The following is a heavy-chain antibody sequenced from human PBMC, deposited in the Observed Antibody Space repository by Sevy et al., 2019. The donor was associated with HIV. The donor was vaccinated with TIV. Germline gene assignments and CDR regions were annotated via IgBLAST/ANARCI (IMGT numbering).Heavy chain of an antibody. CDR3: ARLTTMPTSGLYGMDV. CDR1: GYTFTDYY. D-gene: IGHD4-17*01. V-gene: IGHV1-2*02. Sequence: ASVKVSCKASGYTFTDYYIHWVRQAPGQGLEWMAWINPNDGVTNYAQRFQGGVTVTRDTSVSTAYMELRGLRYDDTAIYYCARLTTMPTSGLYGMDVWGQGTTVTLSS. J-gene: IGHJ6*02. CDR2: INPNDGVT.